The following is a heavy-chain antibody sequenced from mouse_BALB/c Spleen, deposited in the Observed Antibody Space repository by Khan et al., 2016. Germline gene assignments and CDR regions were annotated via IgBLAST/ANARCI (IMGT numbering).Heavy chain of an antibody. CDR3: TREDYGNYGDYFDY. CDR2: INTGVNT. CDR1: GFTFRNYA. D-gene: IGHD2-1*01. Sequence: EVELVESGGGLVKPGESLKLSCAASGFTFRNYAMSWVRQTPQKRLEWVASINTGVNTYYADSVKGRFTISRDHGRNILYLQMSNLRSEDTAMFYCTREDYGNYGDYFDYWGRGTSLTVSS. V-gene: IGHV5-6-5*01. J-gene: IGHJ2*03.